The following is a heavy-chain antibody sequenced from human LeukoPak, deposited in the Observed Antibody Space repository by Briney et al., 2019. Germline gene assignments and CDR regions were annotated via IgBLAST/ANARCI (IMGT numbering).Heavy chain of an antibody. CDR1: GGSISSGGYY. D-gene: IGHD6-6*01. J-gene: IGHJ4*02. Sequence: PSETLSLTCTVSGGSISSGGYYWSWIRQPPGKGLEWIGYIYYSGSTYYNPSLKSRVTISVDTSKTQFSLKLSSVTAADTAVYFCARLSDSSSSLDYWGQGTLVTVSS. CDR2: IYYSGST. CDR3: ARLSDSSSSLDY. V-gene: IGHV4-31*03.